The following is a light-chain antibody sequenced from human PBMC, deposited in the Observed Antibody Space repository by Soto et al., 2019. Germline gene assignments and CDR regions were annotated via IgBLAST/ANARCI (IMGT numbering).Light chain of an antibody. CDR2: DAS. Sequence: DIQMTQSPSTLSASVGDRVTITCRASQSISSWLAWYQQKPGKAPKLLIYDASSLDSGVPSRFSGSGSGTEFTLTISSLQPDDFATYYCQQYNSYSPVYTFGQGTKLEIK. CDR3: QQYNSYSPVYT. CDR1: QSISSW. V-gene: IGKV1-5*01. J-gene: IGKJ2*01.